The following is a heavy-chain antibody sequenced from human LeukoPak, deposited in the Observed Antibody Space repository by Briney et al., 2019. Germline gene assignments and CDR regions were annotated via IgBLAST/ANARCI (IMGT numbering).Heavy chain of an antibody. Sequence: ASVKVSCKASGYTFTSYGISWVRQAPGQGLEWMGWISAYNGNTNYAQKLQGRVTMTTDTSTSTAYMELRSLRSDDTAVYYCARDGGLVVPTAPAAFDIWGQGTMVTVSS. V-gene: IGHV1-18*01. CDR1: GYTFTSYG. D-gene: IGHD2-2*01. CDR3: ARDGGLVVPTAPAAFDI. CDR2: ISAYNGNT. J-gene: IGHJ3*02.